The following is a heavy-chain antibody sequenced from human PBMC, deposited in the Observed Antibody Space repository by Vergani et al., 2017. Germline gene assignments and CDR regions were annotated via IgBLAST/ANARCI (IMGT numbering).Heavy chain of an antibody. CDR2: IIPILGIA. CDR1: GGTFSSYA. J-gene: IGHJ3*02. Sequence: QVQLVQSGAEVKKPGASVKVSCKASGGTFSSYAISWVRQAPGQGLEWMGRIIPILGIANYAQKFQGRVTITADNSTSTAYMELSSLRSEDTAVYYCARVVGGVRESADAFDIWGQGTMVTVSS. CDR3: ARVVGGVRESADAFDI. V-gene: IGHV1-69*04. D-gene: IGHD3-16*01.